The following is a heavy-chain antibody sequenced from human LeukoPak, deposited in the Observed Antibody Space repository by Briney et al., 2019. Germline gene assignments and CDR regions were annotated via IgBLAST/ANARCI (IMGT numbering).Heavy chain of an antibody. V-gene: IGHV3-33*01. D-gene: IGHD3-10*01. CDR3: ARGHVVRGVIIYYFDY. Sequence: GGSLRLSCAASGFTFSSYGMHWVRQAPGKGLEWVAVIWYDGNNKFYADSVKGRFTISRDNSKNTLYLQMNSLRAEDTAVYYCARGHVVRGVIIYYFDYWGQGTLVTVSS. CDR2: IWYDGNNK. CDR1: GFTFSSYG. J-gene: IGHJ4*02.